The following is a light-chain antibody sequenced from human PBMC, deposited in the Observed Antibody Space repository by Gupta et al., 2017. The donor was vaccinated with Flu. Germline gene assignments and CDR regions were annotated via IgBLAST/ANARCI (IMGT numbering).Light chain of an antibody. J-gene: IGKJ1*01. Sequence: EVVLTQSPGTLSLSPGERATPSCRASQGVDINYLAWYQQRPGLAPRLLIYATYSRATGIPDRFSGSGSGTDFTLTISGLEAEDVAVYYCQQDHSTPWTFGQGTKVEIK. CDR1: QGVDINY. V-gene: IGKV3-20*01. CDR3: QQDHSTPWT. CDR2: ATY.